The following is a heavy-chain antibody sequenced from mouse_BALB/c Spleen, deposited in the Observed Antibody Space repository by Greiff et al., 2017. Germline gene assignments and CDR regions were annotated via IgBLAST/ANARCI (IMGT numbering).Heavy chain of an antibody. J-gene: IGHJ3*01. CDR2: IDPETGGT. Sequence: QVQLKQSGAELVRPGASVTLSCKASGYTFTDYEMHWVKQTPVHGLEWIGAIDPETGGTAYNQKFKGKATLTADKSSSTAYMELRSLTSEDSAVYYCTMTYYDFAWFAYWGQGTLVTVSA. D-gene: IGHD2-4*01. CDR3: TMTYYDFAWFAY. CDR1: GYTFTDYE. V-gene: IGHV1-15*01.